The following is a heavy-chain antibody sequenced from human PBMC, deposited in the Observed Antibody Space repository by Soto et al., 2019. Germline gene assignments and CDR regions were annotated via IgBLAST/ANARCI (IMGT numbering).Heavy chain of an antibody. D-gene: IGHD1-1*01. V-gene: IGHV4-34*01. CDR3: ARVERGTATTVVDAFDI. J-gene: IGHJ3*02. CDR1: GGFVSSGSYY. Sequence: QVQLQQWGAGLLKPSETLSLTCAVYGGFVSSGSYYWSWIRQPPGKGLEWIGEMSHSGGTHFKPSLQRLVPISVVRSKNQFSLKMRSVIAADAALYYCARVERGTATTVVDAFDIWGPGTMFPVSS. CDR2: MSHSGGT.